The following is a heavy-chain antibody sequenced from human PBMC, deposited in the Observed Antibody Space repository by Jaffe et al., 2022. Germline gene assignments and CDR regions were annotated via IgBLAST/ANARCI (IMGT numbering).Heavy chain of an antibody. D-gene: IGHD1-26*01. CDR3: ARIWGGSSHVEN. V-gene: IGHV4-38-2*01. J-gene: IGHJ4*02. Sequence: QVQLQESGPGLVKPSETLSLTCAVSGYSIRDGFYWGWIRQPPGKGLEWIGSVGSMYHNWATSYNPSLKSRVTISVDTSKNQFSLKLNSVTAADTAVYYCARIWGGSSHVENWGQGTLVTVSS. CDR1: GYSIRDGFY. CDR2: MYHNWAT.